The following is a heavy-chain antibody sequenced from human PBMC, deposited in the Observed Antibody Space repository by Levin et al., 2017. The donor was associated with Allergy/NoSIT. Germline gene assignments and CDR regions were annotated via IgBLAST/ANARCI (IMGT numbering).Heavy chain of an antibody. J-gene: IGHJ3*02. CDR2: ISDST. Sequence: GESLKISCAASGFTFSSYAMGWVRQAPGKGLEWVSTISDSTYYADSVKGRFTISRDNSKNTLYLQMNSLKAEDTAVYYCAKRIATTGTYKAFDIWGQGTMVTVSS. CDR1: GFTFSSYA. CDR3: AKRIATTGTYKAFDI. V-gene: IGHV3-23*01. D-gene: IGHD6-13*01.